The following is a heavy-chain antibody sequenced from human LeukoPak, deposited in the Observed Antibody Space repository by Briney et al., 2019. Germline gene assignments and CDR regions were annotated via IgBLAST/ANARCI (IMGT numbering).Heavy chain of an antibody. V-gene: IGHV4-4*07. CDR1: GGSISSFY. J-gene: IGHJ5*02. D-gene: IGHD3-3*01. CDR2: IYTSGST. Sequence: SETLSLTCTVSDVSGGSISSFYWSWIRQPAGKGLEWIGRIYTSGSTNYNPSLKSRVTMSVDTSKNQFSLKLSSVTAADTAVYYCARDYDSENWFDPWGQGTLVTVSS. CDR3: ARDYDSENWFDP.